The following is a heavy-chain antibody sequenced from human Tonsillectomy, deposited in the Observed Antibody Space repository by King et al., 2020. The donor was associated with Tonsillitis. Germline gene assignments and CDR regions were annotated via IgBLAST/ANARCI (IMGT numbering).Heavy chain of an antibody. Sequence: VQLQQWGAGLLKPSETLSLTCAVYGGSFSGYYWSWIRQPPGKGLEWIGEINHSGSTNYNPSLKSRVTISVDTSKNQFYLKLSSVTAADTAVYYCARGPWYYDILTGYRKTFTIDYWGQGTLVTVSS. J-gene: IGHJ4*02. D-gene: IGHD3-9*01. V-gene: IGHV4-34*01. CDR3: ARGPWYYDILTGYRKTFTIDY. CDR2: INHSGST. CDR1: GGSFSGYY.